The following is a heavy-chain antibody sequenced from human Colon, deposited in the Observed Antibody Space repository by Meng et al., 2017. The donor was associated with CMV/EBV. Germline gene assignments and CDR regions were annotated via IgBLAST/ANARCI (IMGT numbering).Heavy chain of an antibody. CDR1: GDSFSSDNYY. D-gene: IGHD3-22*01. J-gene: IGHJ4*02. CDR2: IYYTGIT. Sequence: GSLRLSCAVSGDSFSSDNYYGGWIRQSPGKGMEWIGSIYYTGITYFNPSLKSRVTMSVDMSKNQFSLKLTSVTAADTGVYYCARLDSSGYSRDFWGQGILVTVSS. V-gene: IGHV4-39*01. CDR3: ARLDSSGYSRDF.